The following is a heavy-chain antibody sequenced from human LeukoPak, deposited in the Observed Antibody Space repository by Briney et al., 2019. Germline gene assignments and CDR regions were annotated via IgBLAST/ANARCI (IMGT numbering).Heavy chain of an antibody. CDR2: IYYSGST. CDR3: ARFYGSGSSFDY. J-gene: IGHJ4*02. V-gene: IGHV4-59*01. CDR1: GGSISSYY. Sequence: SETLSLTCTVSGGSISSYYWSWIRKPPGKGLEWIGYIYYSGSTNYNPSLKSRVTISVDTSKNQFSLKLSSVTAADTAVYYCARFYGSGSSFDYWGQGTLVTVSS. D-gene: IGHD3-10*01.